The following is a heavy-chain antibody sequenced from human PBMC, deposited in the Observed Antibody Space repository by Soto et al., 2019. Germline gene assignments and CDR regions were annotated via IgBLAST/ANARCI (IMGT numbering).Heavy chain of an antibody. CDR3: SIVLRWLQLDLFDY. J-gene: IGHJ4*02. Sequence: ASVKVSCKVSGYTITELSMHWVRQAPGKGLEWMGGFDPEDGETIYAQKFQGRVTMTEDTSTDTAYMELSSLRSEDTAVYYCSIVLRWLQLDLFDYPCQGPLVT. CDR1: GYTITELS. V-gene: IGHV1-24*01. CDR2: FDPEDGET. D-gene: IGHD1-1*01.